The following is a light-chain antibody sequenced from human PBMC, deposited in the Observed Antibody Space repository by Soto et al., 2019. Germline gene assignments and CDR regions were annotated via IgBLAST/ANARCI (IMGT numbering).Light chain of an antibody. CDR3: QVWDSSSDHLV. V-gene: IGLV3-21*02. CDR1: NIGSKS. CDR2: DDS. J-gene: IGLJ2*01. Sequence: SYELTQPPSVSVAPGQTARITCGGNNIGSKSVHWYQQKPCQAPVLVVYDDSDRPSGIPERFTGSNSGNTATLTISRVEAGDDADYYCQVWDSSSDHLVFGGGTQLTVL.